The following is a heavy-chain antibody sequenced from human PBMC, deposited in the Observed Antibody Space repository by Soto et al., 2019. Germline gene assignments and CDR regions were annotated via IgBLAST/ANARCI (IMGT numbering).Heavy chain of an antibody. CDR3: ARGQGAAAGHSNFDY. Sequence: QLQLQESGSGLVKPSQTLSLTCAVSGGSISGTTYSWSWIRQPPGKGLEWIGYIYDSGNTYYNPSIKSQFSISVDRSKNQFSLKLSSVTAADTAVYYCARGQGAAAGHSNFDYWGQGALATVSS. CDR2: IYDSGNT. D-gene: IGHD6-13*01. CDR1: GGSISGTTYS. V-gene: IGHV4-30-2*01. J-gene: IGHJ4*02.